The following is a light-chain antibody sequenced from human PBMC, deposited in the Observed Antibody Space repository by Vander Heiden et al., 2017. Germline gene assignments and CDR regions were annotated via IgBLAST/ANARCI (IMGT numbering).Light chain of an antibody. V-gene: IGLV2-11*01. CDR3: CSHAGSSYV. CDR1: SSDVGRYNY. CDR2: DVT. Sequence: QSAVTQPRSVSGSPGQSVTISCTGTSSDVGRYNYVSWYQQHPGKAPKLMIYDVTKRPSGVPDRFSASKSDNTASLTISGLQAEDEADYYCCSHAGSSYVFGTGTMVTVL. J-gene: IGLJ1*01.